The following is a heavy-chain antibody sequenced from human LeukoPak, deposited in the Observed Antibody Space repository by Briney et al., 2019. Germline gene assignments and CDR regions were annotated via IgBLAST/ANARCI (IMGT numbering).Heavy chain of an antibody. CDR3: ARASSSPQDNWLDP. D-gene: IGHD6-19*01. CDR1: GYTFTGYY. V-gene: IGHV1-2*02. CDR2: INPTRGGT. Sequence: ASVKVSWKASGYTFTGYYIHWVRQDPGQGLEWMGRINPTRGGTNYAPKFQGRVTMTRDTSIRTAFLELSSLRSDDTAVYYCARASSSPQDNWLDPWGQGALVTVSS. J-gene: IGHJ5*02.